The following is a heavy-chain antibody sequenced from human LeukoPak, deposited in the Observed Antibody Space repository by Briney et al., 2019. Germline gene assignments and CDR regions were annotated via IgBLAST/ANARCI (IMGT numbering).Heavy chain of an antibody. CDR1: GYSFTSYW. V-gene: IGHV5-51*01. J-gene: IGHJ5*02. D-gene: IGHD2-2*01. Sequence: GESLKISCKGSGYSFTSYWIGWVRQMPGKGLEWMGIIYPGDSDTRYSPSFQGQVTISADKSISTAYLQWSSLKASDTAVYYCARLGYCSSTSCYFWFDPWGQGTLVTVSS. CDR2: IYPGDSDT. CDR3: ARLGYCSSTSCYFWFDP.